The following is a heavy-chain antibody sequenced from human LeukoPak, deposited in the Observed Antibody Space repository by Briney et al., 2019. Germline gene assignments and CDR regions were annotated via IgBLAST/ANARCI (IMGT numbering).Heavy chain of an antibody. V-gene: IGHV4-34*01. CDR2: INHSGST. CDR1: GGSFSGYY. CDR3: ARDTSRSVDTAMVTVDY. D-gene: IGHD5-18*01. Sequence: SETLSLTCAVYGGSFSGYYWSWIRQPPGKGLEWIGEINHSGSTNYNPSLKSRVTISVNTSKNQFSLKLSSVTAADTAVYYCARDTSRSVDTAMVTVDYWGQGTLVTVSS. J-gene: IGHJ4*02.